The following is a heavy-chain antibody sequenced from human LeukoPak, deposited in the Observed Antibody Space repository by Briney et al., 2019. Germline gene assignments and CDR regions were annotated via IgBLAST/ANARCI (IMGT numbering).Heavy chain of an antibody. CDR3: AREVLEWFYFDY. CDR2: IYYSGST. D-gene: IGHD3-3*01. CDR1: GGSISSYY. V-gene: IGHV4-59*01. J-gene: IGHJ4*02. Sequence: PSETLSLTCTVSGGSISSYYWSWIRQPPGKGLEWIGYIYYSGSTNYNPSLKSRVTISVDTSKNQFSLKLSSVTAADTAVYYCAREVLEWFYFDYWGQGTLVTVSS.